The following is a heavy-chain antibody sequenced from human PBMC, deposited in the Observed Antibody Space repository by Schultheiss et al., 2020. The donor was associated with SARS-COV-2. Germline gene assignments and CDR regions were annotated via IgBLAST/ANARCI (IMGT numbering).Heavy chain of an antibody. Sequence: SQTLSLTCPVSGGSISSSSYYWSWIRQHPGKGLEWIGEINHSGSTNYNPSLKSRVTISVDTSKNQFSLKLSSVTAADTAVYYCARRVVVAATSFFPRSYGMDVWGQGTTVTVAS. V-gene: IGHV4-39*07. CDR2: INHSGST. CDR1: GGSISSSSYY. J-gene: IGHJ6*02. D-gene: IGHD2-15*01. CDR3: ARRVVVAATSFFPRSYGMDV.